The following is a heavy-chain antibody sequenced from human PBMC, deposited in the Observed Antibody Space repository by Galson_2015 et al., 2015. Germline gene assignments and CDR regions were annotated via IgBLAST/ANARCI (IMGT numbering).Heavy chain of an antibody. CDR1: GFTFNTHW. Sequence: SLRLSCAASGFTFNTHWMSWVRQAPGKGLEWVANIKQDGSEKYYVDSVKGRFTISRDNAKNSQYLQMNSLRVEDTAVYHCAREKTGTATGLDYWGQGTLVTVSS. D-gene: IGHD1-1*01. V-gene: IGHV3-7*01. J-gene: IGHJ4*02. CDR3: AREKTGTATGLDY. CDR2: IKQDGSEK.